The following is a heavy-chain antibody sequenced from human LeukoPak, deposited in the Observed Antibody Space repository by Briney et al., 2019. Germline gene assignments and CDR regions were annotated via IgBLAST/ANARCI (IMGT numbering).Heavy chain of an antibody. CDR1: GFTFSSYG. CDR2: ISYDGSNK. J-gene: IGHJ4*02. V-gene: IGHV3-30*18. Sequence: PGRSLRLSCAASGFTFSSYGMHWVRQAPGKGLEWVAVISYDGSNKYYADSVKGRFTISRDNSKNTLYLQMNSLRAEDTAVYYCAKGLLPPLAAAGNSAPDYWGQGTLVTVSS. CDR3: AKGLLPPLAAAGNSAPDY. D-gene: IGHD6-13*01.